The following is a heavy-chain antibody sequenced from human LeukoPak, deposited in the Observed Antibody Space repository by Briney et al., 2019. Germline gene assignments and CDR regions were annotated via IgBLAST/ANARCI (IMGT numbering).Heavy chain of an antibody. CDR1: GYTFTSYD. Sequence: GASVKVSCKASGYTFTSYDINWVRQATGQGLEWMGWMNPNSGNTGYAQKFQGRVTMTRNTSIGTAYMELSSLRSEDTAVYYCARAEGSSSWYLVWGQGTLVTVSS. D-gene: IGHD6-13*01. CDR2: MNPNSGNT. J-gene: IGHJ4*02. V-gene: IGHV1-8*01. CDR3: ARAEGSSSWYLV.